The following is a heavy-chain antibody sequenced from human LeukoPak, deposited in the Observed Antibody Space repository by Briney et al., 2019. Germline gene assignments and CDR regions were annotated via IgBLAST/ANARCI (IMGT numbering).Heavy chain of an antibody. CDR1: GGSFSGYN. CDR2: INHSGST. D-gene: IGHD3-22*01. Sequence: SETLSLTCAVYGGSFSGYNWSWIRQPPGKGLEWIGEINHSGSTNYNPSLKSRVTISVDTSKNQFSLKLSSVTAADTAVYYCARAPYDSSGYYWGQGTLVTVSS. V-gene: IGHV4-34*01. CDR3: ARAPYDSSGYY. J-gene: IGHJ4*02.